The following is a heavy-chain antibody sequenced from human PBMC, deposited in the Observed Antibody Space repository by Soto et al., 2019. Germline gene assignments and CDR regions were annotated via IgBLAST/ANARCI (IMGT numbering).Heavy chain of an antibody. V-gene: IGHV1-2*02. CDR3: ARLGSGWYWGSYSFDY. J-gene: IGHJ4*02. D-gene: IGHD6-19*01. Sequence: VASVKVSCKASGYTFTGYYMHWVRQAPGQGLEWMGWINPNSGGTNYAQKFQGRVTMTRDTSISTAYMELSRLRSDDTAVYYCARLGSGWYWGSYSFDYWGQGTLVTVSS. CDR2: INPNSGGT. CDR1: GYTFTGYY.